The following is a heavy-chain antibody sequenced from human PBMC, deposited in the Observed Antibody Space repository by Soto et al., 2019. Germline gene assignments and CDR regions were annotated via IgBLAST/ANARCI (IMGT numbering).Heavy chain of an antibody. CDR3: TSGWGYQLGGAFEI. J-gene: IGHJ3*02. V-gene: IGHV1-45*02. D-gene: IGHD2-2*01. CDR1: GYTFTYRY. CDR2: ITPFNGNT. Sequence: SVKVSCKASGYTFTYRYLHWVRQAPGQALEWKGWITPFNGNTNYAQKLQDRVTITMDRSMSTAYMELSSLRSEDTSMYYCTSGWGYQLGGAFEIWGQGTMVTVSS.